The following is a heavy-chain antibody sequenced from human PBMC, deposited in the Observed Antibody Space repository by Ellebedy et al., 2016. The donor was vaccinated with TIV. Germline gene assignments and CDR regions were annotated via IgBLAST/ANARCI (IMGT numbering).Heavy chain of an antibody. CDR2: IWTNGINT. V-gene: IGHV3-33*01. D-gene: IGHD3-22*01. J-gene: IGHJ2*01. CDR3: ARDSDTSGFHWFFDL. CDR1: GFTLSSYC. Sequence: GESLKISCAASGFTLSSYCVHWFRHAPGKGLEWVADIWTNGINTYYADSVKGRFTVSRDIFQNMVFLQMDSLRAEDTAVYYCARDSDTSGFHWFFDLWGRGTPVTVSS.